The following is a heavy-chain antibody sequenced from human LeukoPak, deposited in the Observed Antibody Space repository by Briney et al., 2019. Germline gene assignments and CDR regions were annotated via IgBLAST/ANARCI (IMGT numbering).Heavy chain of an antibody. CDR1: GFTFSSYG. V-gene: IGHV3-30*18. CDR2: ISYDGSNK. D-gene: IGHD3-22*01. Sequence: PGGSLRLSCAASGFTFSSYGMHWVRQAPGKGLEWVAVISYDGSNKYYADSVKGRFTISRDNSKNTLYLQMNSLRAEDTAVYYRAKDPLLYDSSGYYRHWGQGTLVTVSS. CDR3: AKDPLLYDSSGYYRH. J-gene: IGHJ4*02.